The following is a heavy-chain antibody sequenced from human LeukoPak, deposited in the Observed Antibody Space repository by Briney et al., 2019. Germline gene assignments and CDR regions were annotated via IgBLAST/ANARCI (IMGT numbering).Heavy chain of an antibody. CDR2: INPNSGGT. CDR1: GYTFTGYY. V-gene: IGHV1-2*02. D-gene: IGHD3-16*01. CDR3: ARDNPRDMIRIYYYYYMDV. J-gene: IGHJ6*03. Sequence: GASVNVSCKTSGYTFTGYYMHWVRQAPGQGLEWMGWINPNSGGTNYAQKFQGRVTMTRDTSISTAYMELSRLRSDDTAVYYCARDNPRDMIRIYYYYYMDVWGKGTTVTVSS.